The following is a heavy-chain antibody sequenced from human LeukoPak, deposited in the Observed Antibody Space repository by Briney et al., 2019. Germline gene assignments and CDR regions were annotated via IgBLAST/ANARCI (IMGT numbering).Heavy chain of an antibody. D-gene: IGHD3-9*01. V-gene: IGHV4-34*01. Sequence: SETLSLTCAVYGGSFSGYYWSWIRQPPGKGLEWIGEINHSGSTNYNPSLKSRVTISVDTSKNQFSLKLGSVTAADTAVYYCARRIKLRYFDWLSPFDYWGQGTLVTVSS. CDR2: INHSGST. CDR1: GGSFSGYY. CDR3: ARRIKLRYFDWLSPFDY. J-gene: IGHJ4*02.